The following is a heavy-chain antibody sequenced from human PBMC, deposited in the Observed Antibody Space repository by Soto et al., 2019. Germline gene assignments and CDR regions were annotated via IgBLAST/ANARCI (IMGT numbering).Heavy chain of an antibody. CDR3: VKDRARGGSYYSHDAFDI. J-gene: IGHJ3*02. CDR1: RFTFSSYA. CDR2: ISSNGCIT. V-gene: IGHV3-64D*06. Sequence: GGSLTLSCSASRFTFSSYAMHWALQAPGKGLENVSAISSNGCITYYADSVNGSFTISRYNSKNTLYLQMISLRAEVTALYYCVKDRARGGSYYSHDAFDIWGQGT. D-gene: IGHD1-26*01.